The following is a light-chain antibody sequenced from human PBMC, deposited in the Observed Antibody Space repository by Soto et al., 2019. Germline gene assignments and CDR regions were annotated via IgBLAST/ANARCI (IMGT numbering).Light chain of an antibody. V-gene: IGLV2-14*01. CDR1: SSDVCGYNY. Sequence: QSVLTQPASVSGSPGQSITISCTGTSSDVCGYNYVSWYRQHPGKAPNLMISEVNNRPSGVSNRFSGSKSGNTASLTISGLQAEDEADYYCSSFTSSDSRWVFGGGTKLTVL. CDR2: EVN. CDR3: SSFTSSDSRWV. J-gene: IGLJ3*02.